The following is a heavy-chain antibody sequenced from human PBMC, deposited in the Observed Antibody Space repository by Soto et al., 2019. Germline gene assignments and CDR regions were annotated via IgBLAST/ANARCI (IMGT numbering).Heavy chain of an antibody. J-gene: IGHJ4*02. V-gene: IGHV4-59*02. Sequence: SETLSLTCTISVGSVSVYYWSWIRQSTGQGLEWIGYIYASGSPYYNPSLRSRVTISADTSKNQISLKLTSPTAADTAVYYCARGVGSSPPQYWGRGTLVTVSS. CDR1: VGSVSVYY. D-gene: IGHD1-26*01. CDR3: ARGVGSSPPQY. CDR2: IYASGSP.